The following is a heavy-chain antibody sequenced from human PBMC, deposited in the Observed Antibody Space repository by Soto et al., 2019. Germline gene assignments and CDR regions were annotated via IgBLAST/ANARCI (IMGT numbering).Heavy chain of an antibody. Sequence: GGSLRLSCAASGFTFSNAWMNWVRQGPGKGLEWVGRIKSKTDGGTTDYAAPVKGRFTISRDDSKNTLYLQMNSLKTEDTAVYYCTILYDSSAYYYDGWCQQTLLTISS. CDR3: TILYDSSAYYYDG. J-gene: IGHJ4*02. CDR2: IKSKTDGGTT. CDR1: GFTFSNAW. V-gene: IGHV3-15*07. D-gene: IGHD3-22*01.